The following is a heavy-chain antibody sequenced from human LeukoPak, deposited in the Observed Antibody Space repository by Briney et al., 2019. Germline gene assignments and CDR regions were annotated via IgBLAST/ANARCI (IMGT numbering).Heavy chain of an antibody. CDR1: GYTFTGYY. D-gene: IGHD5-18*01. V-gene: IGHV1-24*01. CDR3: ATGLWVDTAMGFDY. Sequence: GASVKVSCKASGYTFTGYYMHWVRQAPGKGLEWMGGFDPEDGETIYAQKFQGRVTMTEDTSTDTAYMELSSLRSEDTAVYYCATGLWVDTAMGFDYWGQGTLVTVSS. CDR2: FDPEDGET. J-gene: IGHJ4*02.